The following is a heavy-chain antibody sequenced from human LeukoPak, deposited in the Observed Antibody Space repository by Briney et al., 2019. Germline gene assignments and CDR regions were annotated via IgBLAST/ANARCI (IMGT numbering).Heavy chain of an antibody. CDR1: GYTFTLYG. CDR3: ARDNYGDYGGDY. J-gene: IGHJ4*02. CDR2: MSAYNGNT. Sequence: GASVKVTRKSAGYTFTLYGITWVRQAPGQGLEWVGGMSAYNGNTNYAQSLQGRVTMNTDTSTRKAYMELRRLRSDETAVYFCARDNYGDYGGDYWGQGTQVAVSS. D-gene: IGHD4-17*01. V-gene: IGHV1-18*01.